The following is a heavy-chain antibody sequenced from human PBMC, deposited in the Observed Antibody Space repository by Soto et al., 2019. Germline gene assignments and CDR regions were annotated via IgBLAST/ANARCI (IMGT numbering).Heavy chain of an antibody. V-gene: IGHV1-69*13. CDR3: AREYSGGCSCTSCYDPYGMDV. Sequence: ASVKVSCKASGGTFSSYAISWVRQAPGQGLEWMGGIIPIFGTANYAQKFQGRVTITADESTSTAYMELSSLRSEDTAVYYCAREYSGGCSCTSCYDPYGMDVWGQGTTVTVSS. J-gene: IGHJ6*02. CDR1: GGTFSSYA. D-gene: IGHD2-2*01. CDR2: IIPIFGTA.